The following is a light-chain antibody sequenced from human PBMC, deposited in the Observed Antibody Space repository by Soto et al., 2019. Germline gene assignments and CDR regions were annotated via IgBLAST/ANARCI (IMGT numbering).Light chain of an antibody. Sequence: EIVLTQSPATLSLSPGERATLSCRASQSVTSFLAWYQQTPGQAPRLLIYLASTRATGIPARFSGSGSGTEFTLTITSLQSEDFAVYYCQQYNNWPPTTFGQGTRLEIK. CDR1: QSVTSF. V-gene: IGKV3D-15*01. CDR2: LAS. J-gene: IGKJ5*01. CDR3: QQYNNWPPTT.